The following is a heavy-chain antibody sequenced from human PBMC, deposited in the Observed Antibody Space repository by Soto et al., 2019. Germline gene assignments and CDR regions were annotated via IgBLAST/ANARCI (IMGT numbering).Heavy chain of an antibody. CDR1: GFTFNTYS. CDR2: ISGRSSAI. J-gene: IGHJ6*01. V-gene: IGHV3-48*02. Sequence: WRSLRLCCAASGFTFNTYSLTLLRQAPGKGLEGVSYISGRSSAIYYADSVKGRFTISSDNAKNSLYLQMISLRDEDTAVYYCAWCASGGYYKYSVMDGCGQGRTV. D-gene: IGHD2-15*01. CDR3: AWCASGGYYKYSVMDG.